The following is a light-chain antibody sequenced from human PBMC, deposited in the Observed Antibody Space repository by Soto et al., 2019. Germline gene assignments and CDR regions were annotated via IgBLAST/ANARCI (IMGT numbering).Light chain of an antibody. Sequence: EVVLTQSPVTLSLSPGERATLSCRASQSFRGLLAWYQQKPGQAPRLLIYDAYNRATGIPPRFSGSGSGTDFTLTISSLQSEDFAVYYCQQYSSWSPITFGQGTRLEIK. J-gene: IGKJ5*01. CDR1: QSFRGL. CDR2: DAY. CDR3: QQYSSWSPIT. V-gene: IGKV3-11*01.